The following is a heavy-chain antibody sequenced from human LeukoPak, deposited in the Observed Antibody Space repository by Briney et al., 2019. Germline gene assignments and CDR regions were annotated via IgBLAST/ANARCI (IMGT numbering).Heavy chain of an antibody. D-gene: IGHD3-22*01. CDR2: INYSGST. CDR1: GSSISSHY. CDR3: ARGDYYDSSGFES. V-gene: IGHV4-59*11. Sequence: SETLSLTCTVSGSSISSHYWSWIRQPPGKGLEWIGFINYSGSTTYNPSLKSRVTISVDTSKNQFSLKLSSVTAADTAVYYCARGDYYDSSGFESWGQGTLVTVSS. J-gene: IGHJ4*02.